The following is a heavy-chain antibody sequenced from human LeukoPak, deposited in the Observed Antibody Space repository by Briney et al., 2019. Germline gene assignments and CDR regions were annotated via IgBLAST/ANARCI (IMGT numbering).Heavy chain of an antibody. CDR2: IIPIFGTA. J-gene: IGHJ4*02. V-gene: IGHV1-69*13. Sequence: SVKVSCKASGGTFSSYAISWVRQAPGQGLEWMGGIIPIFGTANYAQKFQGRVTITADESTSTAYMELSSLRSEDTAVYYCVRGSRCSSTSCYAGDDYWGQGTLVTVSS. D-gene: IGHD2-2*01. CDR1: GGTFSSYA. CDR3: VRGSRCSSTSCYAGDDY.